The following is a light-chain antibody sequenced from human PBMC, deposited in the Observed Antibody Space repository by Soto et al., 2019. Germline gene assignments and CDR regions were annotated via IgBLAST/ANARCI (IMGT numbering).Light chain of an antibody. J-gene: IGKJ1*01. CDR3: RQYSSFTWT. Sequence: DIQMTQSPSTLSASVGDRVTITCRASQSISSWLAWYQQKPGKAPNLLIYDASSLESGVPSRFSGSGSGTEFTLTISSLQPDDFATYYCRQYSSFTWTFGQGTKVEIK. V-gene: IGKV1-5*01. CDR1: QSISSW. CDR2: DAS.